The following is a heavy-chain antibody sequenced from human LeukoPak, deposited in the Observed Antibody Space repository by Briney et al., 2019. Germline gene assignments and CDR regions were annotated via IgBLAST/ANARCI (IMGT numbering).Heavy chain of an antibody. CDR2: IIPIFGTA. D-gene: IGHD2-15*01. J-gene: IGHJ4*02. CDR3: ARDHCSGGSCYGGGDY. V-gene: IGHV1-69*13. Sequence: SVKVSCKASGGTFSSYAISWVRQAPGQGLERMGGIIPIFGTANYAQKFQGRVTITADESTSTAYMELSSLRSEDTAVYYCARDHCSGGSCYGGGDYWGQGTLVTVSS. CDR1: GGTFSSYA.